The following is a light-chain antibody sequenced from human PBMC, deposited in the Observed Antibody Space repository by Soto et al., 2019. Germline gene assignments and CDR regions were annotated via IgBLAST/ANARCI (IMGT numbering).Light chain of an antibody. Sequence: IVMTQSPATLSVSPEERATLSCRASQSVSSNLAWYQQKPGQAPRLLIYGASTRATGIPARFSGSGSGTEFTLTISSLQSEDFAVYYCQQYNNWPRGLTFGGGTKVDIK. CDR1: QSVSSN. V-gene: IGKV3-15*01. J-gene: IGKJ4*01. CDR2: GAS. CDR3: QQYNNWPRGLT.